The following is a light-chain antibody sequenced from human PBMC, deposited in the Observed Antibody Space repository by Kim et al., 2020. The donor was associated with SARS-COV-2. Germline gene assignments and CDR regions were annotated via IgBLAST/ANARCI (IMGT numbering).Light chain of an antibody. V-gene: IGKV3-15*01. CDR2: GAS. Sequence: VSPGERAPLSCRASQSIGNNLAWYQQKPGQAPKLLFFGASTRATGLPARFSGSGSGTHFTLTLSSLQSEDLAVYYCQQYNNWPLYSFGQGTKLEI. CDR1: QSIGNN. J-gene: IGKJ2*01. CDR3: QQYNNWPLYS.